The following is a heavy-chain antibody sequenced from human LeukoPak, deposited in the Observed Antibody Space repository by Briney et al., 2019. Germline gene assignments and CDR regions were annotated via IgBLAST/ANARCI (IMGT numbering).Heavy chain of an antibody. D-gene: IGHD2-15*01. CDR2: IYHSGST. V-gene: IGHV4-38-2*01. CDR3: ARSATLRVFDI. Sequence: SETLSLTCAVSGYSISSGYYWGWIRQPPGKGLEWIGSIYHSGSTYYNPSLKSRVTISVDTSKNQFSLKLSSVTAADTAVYYCARSATLRVFDIWGQGTMVTVSP. J-gene: IGHJ3*02. CDR1: GYSISSGYY.